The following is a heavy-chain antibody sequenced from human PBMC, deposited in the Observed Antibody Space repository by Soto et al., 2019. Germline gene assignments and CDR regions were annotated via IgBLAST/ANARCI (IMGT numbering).Heavy chain of an antibody. CDR2: IYYSGST. CDR1: GGSISRSSYY. Sequence: PSETLSLTCTVSGGSISRSSYYSGWIRQPPGKGLEWIGSIYYSGSTYYNPSLKSRVTISVDTSKNQFSLKLSSVTAADTAVYYCARLNYDFWSGYYTAPIDYWGQGTLVTVSS. J-gene: IGHJ4*02. D-gene: IGHD3-3*01. CDR3: ARLNYDFWSGYYTAPIDY. V-gene: IGHV4-39*01.